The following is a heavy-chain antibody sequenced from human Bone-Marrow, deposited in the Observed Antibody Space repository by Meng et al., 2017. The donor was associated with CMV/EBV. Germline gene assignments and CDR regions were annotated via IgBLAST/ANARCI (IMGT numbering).Heavy chain of an antibody. D-gene: IGHD2-2*01. J-gene: IGHJ5*02. CDR2: INPNSGGT. V-gene: IGHV1-2*02. CDR3: ARGKVGYCSSTSCRMFDP. CDR1: PFTGYY. Sequence: PFTGYYMHWVRQAPGPGLEWMGWINPNSGGTNYAQKFQGRVTMTRDTSISTAYMELSRLRSDDTAVYYCARGKVGYCSSTSCRMFDPWGQGTLVTVSS.